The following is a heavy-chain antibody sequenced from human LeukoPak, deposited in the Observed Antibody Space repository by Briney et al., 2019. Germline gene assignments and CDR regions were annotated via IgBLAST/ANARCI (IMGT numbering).Heavy chain of an antibody. D-gene: IGHD5-18*01. Sequence: PLETLSLTCTVSGGSISSYYWSWIRLPPGKGLEWSGYIYYTGATYYNPSLKSRVTISLDTSKNQFSLKLSSVTAADAAVYYCARAGYSYGTGYYFDYWGQGALVTVSS. V-gene: IGHV4-59*01. CDR3: ARAGYSYGTGYYFDY. J-gene: IGHJ4*02. CDR1: GGSISSYY. CDR2: IYYTGAT.